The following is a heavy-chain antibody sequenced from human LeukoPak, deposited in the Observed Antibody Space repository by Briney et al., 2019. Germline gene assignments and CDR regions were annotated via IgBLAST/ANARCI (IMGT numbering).Heavy chain of an antibody. CDR2: ISGDGVST. J-gene: IGHJ4*02. CDR3: AKEGYSHTSNYFDN. CDR1: GFMFDDSA. Sequence: TGGSLRLSCAASGFMFDDSAMHWGRQAPGKGLEWVSLISGDGVSTFYADSVKGRFTISRDNSKNSLSLQMDSLTTEDTALYYCAKEGYSHTSNYFDNWGQGILVTVSS. D-gene: IGHD2-15*01. V-gene: IGHV3-43*02.